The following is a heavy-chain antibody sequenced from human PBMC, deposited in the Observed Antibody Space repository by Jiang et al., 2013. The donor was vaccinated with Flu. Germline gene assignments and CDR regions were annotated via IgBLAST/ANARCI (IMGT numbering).Heavy chain of an antibody. D-gene: IGHD2-2*01. CDR1: SISSSSYY. V-gene: IGHV4-39*01. CDR2: IYYSGST. Sequence: SISSSSYYWGWIRQPPGKGLEWIGSIYYSGSTYYNPSLKSRVTISVDTSKNQFSLKLSSVTAADTAVYYCASLGYCSSTSCRAFDYWGQGTLVTVSS. CDR3: ASLGYCSSTSCRAFDY. J-gene: IGHJ4*02.